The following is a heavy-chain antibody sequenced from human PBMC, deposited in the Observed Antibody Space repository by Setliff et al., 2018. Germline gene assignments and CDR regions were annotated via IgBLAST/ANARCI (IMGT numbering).Heavy chain of an antibody. V-gene: IGHV1-3*01. CDR3: AREVLPLVREEAFYI. Sequence: ASVKVSGKASGYSFAKYALHWVRQAPGQRLEWMGWINAGNGNTKCSQNFQGRVTITRDTSASTAYVELSSLRSEDTAVYYCAREVLPLVREEAFYIWGQGTMVTVSS. J-gene: IGHJ3*02. CDR1: GYSFAKYA. D-gene: IGHD2-2*01. CDR2: INAGNGNT.